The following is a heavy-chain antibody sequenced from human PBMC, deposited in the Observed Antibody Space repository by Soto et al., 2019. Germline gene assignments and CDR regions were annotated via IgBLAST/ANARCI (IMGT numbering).Heavy chain of an antibody. CDR2: IYYSGST. V-gene: IGHV4-39*01. J-gene: IGHJ6*02. Sequence: PSETLSLTCTVSGGSISSSSYYWGWIRQSPGKGLEWIGSIYYSGSTHYNPSLKSRVTISVDTSKNHFSLKLNSVTAADTAVYYCARHVYDILAGYYPYYYYGMDVWGQGTTVTVS. CDR3: ARHVYDILAGYYPYYYYGMDV. CDR1: GGSISSSSYY. D-gene: IGHD3-9*01.